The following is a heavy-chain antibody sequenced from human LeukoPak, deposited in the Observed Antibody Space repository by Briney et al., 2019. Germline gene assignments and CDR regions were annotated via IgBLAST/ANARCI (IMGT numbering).Heavy chain of an antibody. V-gene: IGHV3-21*04. D-gene: IGHD1-26*01. CDR2: ITSSSSYI. CDR3: VATVGARAVKD. Sequence: GGSLRLSCAASGFTFSSYSMNWVRQAPGKGLEWVSSITSSSSYIYYADSVKGRFTISRDNAKNSLYLQMNSLRAEDTAVYYCVATVGARAVKDWGQGTLVTVSS. CDR1: GFTFSSYS. J-gene: IGHJ4*02.